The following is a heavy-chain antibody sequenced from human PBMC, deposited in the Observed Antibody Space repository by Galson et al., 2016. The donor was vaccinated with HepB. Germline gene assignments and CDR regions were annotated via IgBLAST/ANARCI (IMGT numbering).Heavy chain of an antibody. CDR3: ARGVGFCT. Sequence: SLRLSCAASGFTLSDSYMAWIRLAPGKGLEWISYISSNSGGGAIYYADSGQGRFTISRDNAKNSLSLQMNSLRAEDTAVYYCARGVGFCTWGQGTRVTVSS. J-gene: IGHJ4*02. D-gene: IGHD2-8*01. CDR1: GFTLSDSY. CDR2: ISSNSGGGAI. V-gene: IGHV3-11*01.